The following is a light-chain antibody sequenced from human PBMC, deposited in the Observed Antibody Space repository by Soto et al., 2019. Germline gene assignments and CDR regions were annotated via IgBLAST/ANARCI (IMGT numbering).Light chain of an antibody. CDR3: QEYNNWPPIT. CDR1: QSVSSN. Sequence: EIVMTQSPATLSVSPGERATLSCRASQSVSSNLAWYQQKPGQAPRLLIYGASTRATGIPARFSGSGSGTEFTLTIGSLPSEDFAVYSCQEYNNWPPITFGQGTRLEIK. V-gene: IGKV3-15*01. J-gene: IGKJ5*01. CDR2: GAS.